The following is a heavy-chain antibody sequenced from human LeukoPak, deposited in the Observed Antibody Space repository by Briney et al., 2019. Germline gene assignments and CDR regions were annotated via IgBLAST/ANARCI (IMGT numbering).Heavy chain of an antibody. CDR2: ISSSSNYI. V-gene: IGHV3-21*01. CDR1: GFTFSSYS. J-gene: IGHJ4*02. D-gene: IGHD3-22*01. Sequence: GGSLRLSCAASGFTFSSYSMNWVRQAPGKGLEWVSSISSSSNYIYYADAVKGRFTISRDNAKNPLYLQMNSLRAEDTALYYCASTNYDSSVVYWGQGTLVTASS. CDR3: ASTNYDSSVVY.